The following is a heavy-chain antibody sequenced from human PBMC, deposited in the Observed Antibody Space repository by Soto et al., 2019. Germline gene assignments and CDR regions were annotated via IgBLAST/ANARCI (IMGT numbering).Heavy chain of an antibody. Sequence: QVQLQQWGAGLLKPSETLSLTCAVYGGSFRGYYWTGILQPPGTGLEWIGEINHSGSTNSNPSLKSRVTISVDTSKNQFSLKLTSVTAADTAVYYCARDKITGLFDYWGQGTLVTVSS. D-gene: IGHD2-8*02. J-gene: IGHJ4*02. CDR3: ARDKITGLFDY. CDR2: INHSGST. CDR1: GGSFRGYY. V-gene: IGHV4-34*01.